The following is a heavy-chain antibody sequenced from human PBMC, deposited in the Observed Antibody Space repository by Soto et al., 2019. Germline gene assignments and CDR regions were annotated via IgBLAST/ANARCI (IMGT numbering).Heavy chain of an antibody. J-gene: IGHJ1*01. V-gene: IGHV1-3*01. CDR3: ARFGMDYYESSGYYGSYFQD. CDR2: INAGNGNT. Sequence: ASVKVSCKASGYTFTSYAMHWVRQAPGQRLEWMGWINAGNGNTKYSQKFQCRVTITRDTSASTAYTELSSLRSEDTAGYYCARFGMDYYESSGYYGSYFQDWGEGTLVTVS. D-gene: IGHD3-22*01. CDR1: GYTFTSYA.